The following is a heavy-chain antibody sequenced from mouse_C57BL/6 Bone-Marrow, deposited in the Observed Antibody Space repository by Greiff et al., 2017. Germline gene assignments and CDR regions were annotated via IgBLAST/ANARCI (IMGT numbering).Heavy chain of an antibody. CDR1: GFTFSSYG. V-gene: IGHV5-6*01. CDR2: ISSGGSYT. J-gene: IGHJ1*03. CDR3: ARFYYWYFDV. Sequence: EVMLVESGGDLVKSGGSLKLSCAASGFTFSSYGMSWVRQTPDKRLEWVATISSGGSYTYYPDSVKGRFTISRDNAKNTLYLQMSSLKSEDTAMYYCARFYYWYFDVWGTGTTVTVSS.